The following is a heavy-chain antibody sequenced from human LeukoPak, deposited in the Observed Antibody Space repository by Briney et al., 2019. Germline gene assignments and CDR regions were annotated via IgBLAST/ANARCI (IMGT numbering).Heavy chain of an antibody. CDR1: GYTLNTFS. V-gene: IGHV1-18*01. J-gene: IGHJ1*01. CDR3: ARGDCSGGGCFLPEYFQH. CDR2: ISAYNGDT. D-gene: IGHD2-15*01. Sequence: GASVKVSCKASGYTLNTFSISWVRQAPGQGLEWMGWISAYNGDTNYAQNLQGRVTMTTDTSTNTAYMELRSQRYDDTAVYFCARGDCSGGGCFLPEYFQHWGQGTLVTGSS.